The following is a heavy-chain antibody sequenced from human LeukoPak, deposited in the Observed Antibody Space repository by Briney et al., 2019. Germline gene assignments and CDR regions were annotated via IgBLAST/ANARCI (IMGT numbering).Heavy chain of an antibody. CDR3: ARVYFGGGMDV. CDR1: GYTLTELS. V-gene: IGHV1-24*01. Sequence: GASVKVSCKVSGYTLTELSMHWVRQAPGKGLEWMGGFDTEDGETIYAQKFQGRVTMTEDTSTDSAYMEMSSLRSEDTAVYYCARVYFGGGMDVWGQGTTVTVSS. CDR2: FDTEDGET. J-gene: IGHJ6*02. D-gene: IGHD2/OR15-2a*01.